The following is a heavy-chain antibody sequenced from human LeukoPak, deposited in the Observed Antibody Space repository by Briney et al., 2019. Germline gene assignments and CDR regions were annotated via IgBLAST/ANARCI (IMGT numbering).Heavy chain of an antibody. D-gene: IGHD3-22*01. Sequence: GGSLRLSCAASGFTFSSYAMSWVRQAPGKGLEWVSAISGSGGSTYYADSVKGRFTISRDNSKNTPYLQMNSLRAEDTAVYYCANSNYYDSSGYYYGVFGYFDYWGQGTLVTVSS. CDR2: ISGSGGST. CDR3: ANSNYYDSSGYYYGVFGYFDY. V-gene: IGHV3-23*01. J-gene: IGHJ4*02. CDR1: GFTFSSYA.